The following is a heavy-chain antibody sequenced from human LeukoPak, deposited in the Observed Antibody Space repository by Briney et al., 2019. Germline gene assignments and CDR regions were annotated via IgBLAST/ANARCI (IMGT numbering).Heavy chain of an antibody. D-gene: IGHD1-26*01. Sequence: ASVKVSCKASGGTFSSYAISWVRQAPGQGLEWMGWISAYNGNTNYAQNFQGRVTMTTDTSTSTAYMELRSLRSDDTAFYYCARDPYSGSPNWFDPWGQGTLVTVSS. CDR3: ARDPYSGSPNWFDP. J-gene: IGHJ5*02. V-gene: IGHV1-18*01. CDR2: ISAYNGNT. CDR1: GGTFSSYA.